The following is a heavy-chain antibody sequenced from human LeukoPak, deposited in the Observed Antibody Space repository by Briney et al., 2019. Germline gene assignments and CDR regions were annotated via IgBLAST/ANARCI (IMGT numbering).Heavy chain of an antibody. D-gene: IGHD4-11*01. V-gene: IGHV4-61*01. CDR1: GGSINNSFYF. CDR2: IYYSGST. J-gene: IGHJ6*03. Sequence: KPSETLSLTCTVSGGSINNSFYFWGWIRQPPGKGLEWIGYIYYSGSTNYNPSLKSRVTISVDTSKNQFSLKLSSVTAADTAVYYCARETPQYSWDYYYYMDVWGKGTTVTVSS. CDR3: ARETPQYSWDYYYYMDV.